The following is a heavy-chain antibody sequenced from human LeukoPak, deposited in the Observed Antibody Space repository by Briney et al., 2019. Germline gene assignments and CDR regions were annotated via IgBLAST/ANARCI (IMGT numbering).Heavy chain of an antibody. CDR3: AGRGYSAYNSPYYFDY. J-gene: IGHJ4*02. Sequence: PGGSLRLSCAASGFTVSTNYMSWVRQAPGKGLEWVSIIYTSDNTYYAGSVKGRFTISRDISKNTLYLQMNSLRAEDTAVYYCAGRGYSAYNSPYYFDYWGQGTLVTVSS. CDR1: GFTVSTNY. CDR2: IYTSDNT. D-gene: IGHD5-12*01. V-gene: IGHV3-53*01.